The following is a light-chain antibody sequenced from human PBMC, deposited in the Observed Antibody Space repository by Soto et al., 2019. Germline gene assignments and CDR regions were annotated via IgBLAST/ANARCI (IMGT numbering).Light chain of an antibody. CDR1: QSVSSY. Sequence: EIVLTQSPATLSLSPGERATLSCRASQSVSSYLAWYQQKPGQAPRLLISDASNRATGIPARFGGSGSGTYFTLTISSLEPEDITVYYCQQPSDWPLTFGGGTKVEI. CDR3: QQPSDWPLT. CDR2: DAS. V-gene: IGKV3-11*01. J-gene: IGKJ4*01.